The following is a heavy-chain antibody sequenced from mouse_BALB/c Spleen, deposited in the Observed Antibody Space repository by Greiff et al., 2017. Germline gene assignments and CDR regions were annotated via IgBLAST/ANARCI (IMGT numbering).Heavy chain of an antibody. Sequence: VQLQQSGAELVKPGASVKLSCTASGFNIKDTYMHWVKQRPEQGLEWIGRIDPANGNTKYDPKFQGKATITADTSSNTAYLQLSSLTSEDTAVYYCARADDGYYPFAYWGQGTLVTVSA. J-gene: IGHJ3*01. V-gene: IGHV14-3*02. D-gene: IGHD2-3*01. CDR3: ARADDGYYPFAY. CDR1: GFNIKDTY. CDR2: IDPANGNT.